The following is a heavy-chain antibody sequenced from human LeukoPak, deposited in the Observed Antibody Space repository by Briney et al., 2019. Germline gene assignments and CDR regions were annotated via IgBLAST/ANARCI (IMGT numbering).Heavy chain of an antibody. CDR1: GFTFSSYA. V-gene: IGHV3-23*01. CDR3: AKALYCSSTSCYARVDY. D-gene: IGHD2-2*01. Sequence: PGGSLRLSCAASGFTFSSYAMSSVRQAPGKGLEWVSAINGSGGSTYYADSVKGRFTISRDNSKNTLYLQMNSLRAEDTAVYYCAKALYCSSTSCYARVDYWGQGTLVTVSS. J-gene: IGHJ4*02. CDR2: INGSGGST.